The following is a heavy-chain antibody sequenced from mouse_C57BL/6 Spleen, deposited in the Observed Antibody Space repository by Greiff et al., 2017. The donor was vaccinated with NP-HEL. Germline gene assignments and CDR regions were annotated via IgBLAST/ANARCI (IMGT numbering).Heavy chain of an antibody. J-gene: IGHJ4*01. CDR3: ARHLLGNYAMDY. Sequence: EVQVVESGGGLVKPGGSLKLSCAASGFTFSSYTMSWVRQTPEKRLEWVATISGGGGNTYYPDSVKGRFTISRDNAKNTLYLQMSSLRSEDTALYYCARHLLGNYAMDYWGQGTSVTVSS. V-gene: IGHV5-9*01. CDR2: ISGGGGNT. CDR1: GFTFSSYT. D-gene: IGHD2-10*01.